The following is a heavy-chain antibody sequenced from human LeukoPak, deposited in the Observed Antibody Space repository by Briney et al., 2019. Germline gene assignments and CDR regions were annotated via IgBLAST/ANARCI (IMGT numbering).Heavy chain of an antibody. CDR2: INSDGSST. D-gene: IGHD3-10*01. J-gene: IGHJ4*02. CDR1: GFTLRSYW. V-gene: IGHV3-74*01. Sequence: GGSLRLSCAASGFTLRSYWRPWVRQAPGKGLGWVSRINSDGSSTSYADSVKGRFTISRDNAKNTLYLQMNSLRAEDTAVYYCARDLRNYYGSGSYEDYWGQGTLVTVSS. CDR3: ARDLRNYYGSGSYEDY.